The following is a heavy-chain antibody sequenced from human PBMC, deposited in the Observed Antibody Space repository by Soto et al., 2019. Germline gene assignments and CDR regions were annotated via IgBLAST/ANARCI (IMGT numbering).Heavy chain of an antibody. D-gene: IGHD6-13*01. J-gene: IGHJ3*02. CDR1: FYTFTNYE. CDR3: ARESLGLAAALDVFYM. CDR2: ISAYNGNT. Sequence: ASVKVSCKASFYTFTNYEIRSLLHAPGQRNKWMGWISAYNGNTNYAQKLQGRVTMTTDTSTSTAYMELRSLRSDDTAVYYCARESLGLAAALDVFYMWGQGTMVTVSS. V-gene: IGHV1-18*04.